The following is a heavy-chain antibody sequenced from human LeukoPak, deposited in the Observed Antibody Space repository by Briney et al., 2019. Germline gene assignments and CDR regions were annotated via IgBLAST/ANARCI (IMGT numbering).Heavy chain of an antibody. CDR3: AKDYEPLVGVHRWGDWFDP. V-gene: IGHV3-30*02. D-gene: IGHD1-26*01. CDR1: GFTFSSYG. CDR2: IRYDGSNK. Sequence: PGGSLRLSCAASGFTFSSYGMHWVRQAPGKGLEWVAFIRYDGSNKYYADSVKGRFTISRDNSKNTLYLQMNSLGAEDTAVYYCAKDYEPLVGVHRWGDWFDPWGQGTLVTVSS. J-gene: IGHJ5*02.